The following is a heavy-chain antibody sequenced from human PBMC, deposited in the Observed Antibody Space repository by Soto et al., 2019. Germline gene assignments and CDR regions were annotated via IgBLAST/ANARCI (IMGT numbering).Heavy chain of an antibody. V-gene: IGHV4-39*01. J-gene: IGHJ4*02. Sequence: QLQLQESGPGLVKPSETLSLTCTVSGGSISSSSYYWGWIRQPPGKGLEWIGSIYYSGSTYYNPSLKSRVTISVDTSKNQFSLKLSSVTAADTAVYYCERHGYSYEFDYWGQGTLVTVSS. CDR2: IYYSGST. D-gene: IGHD5-18*01. CDR1: GGSISSSSYY. CDR3: ERHGYSYEFDY.